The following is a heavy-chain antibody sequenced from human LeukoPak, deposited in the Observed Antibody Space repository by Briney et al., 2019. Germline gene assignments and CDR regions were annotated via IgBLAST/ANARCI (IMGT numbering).Heavy chain of an antibody. J-gene: IGHJ5*02. Sequence: SETLPLTCTVSGGSISSYYWSWIRQPPGKGLEWIGYIYYSGSTYYNPSLKSRVTISVDTSKNQFSLKLSSVTAADTAVYYCARGRYCSSTSCYGNWFDPWGQGTLVTVSS. D-gene: IGHD2-2*01. V-gene: IGHV4-30-4*01. CDR1: GGSISSYY. CDR2: IYYSGST. CDR3: ARGRYCSSTSCYGNWFDP.